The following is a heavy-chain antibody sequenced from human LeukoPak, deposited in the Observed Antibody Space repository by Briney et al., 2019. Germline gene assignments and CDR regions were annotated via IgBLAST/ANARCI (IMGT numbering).Heavy chain of an antibody. CDR2: ISSSGSTI. CDR3: AREGSYYDSPDAFDI. V-gene: IGHV3-48*03. Sequence: GGSLRLSCAASGFTFSSYEMNWVRQAQGKGLEWVSYISSSGSTIYYADSVKGRFTISRYNAKNSLYLQMNSLRAEDTAVYYCAREGSYYDSPDAFDIWGQGTMVTVSS. CDR1: GFTFSSYE. D-gene: IGHD3-22*01. J-gene: IGHJ3*02.